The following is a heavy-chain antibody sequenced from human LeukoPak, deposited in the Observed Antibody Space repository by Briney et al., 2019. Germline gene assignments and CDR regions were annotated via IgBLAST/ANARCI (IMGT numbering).Heavy chain of an antibody. J-gene: IGHJ4*02. CDR1: GYTFTSYG. Sequence: ASVKVSCKASGYTFTSYGISWVRQAPGQGLEWMGWISAYNGNTNYAQKFQGRVTMTRDTSTSTVYMELSSLRSEDTAVYYCAKGGYSYGLTTRNLNFDYWGQGTLVTVSS. CDR3: AKGGYSYGLTTRNLNFDY. D-gene: IGHD5-18*01. V-gene: IGHV1-18*01. CDR2: ISAYNGNT.